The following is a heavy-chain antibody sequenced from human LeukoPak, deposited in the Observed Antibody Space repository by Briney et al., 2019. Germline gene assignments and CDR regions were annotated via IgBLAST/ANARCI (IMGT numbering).Heavy chain of an antibody. Sequence: GGSLRLSCAASGFTFSSYEMNWVRQAPGKGLEWVSYISSSGSTIYYADSVKGRFTISRDNANNSLYLQMNSPRAEDTAVYSCARDKTRGLGYSYSKSGNYFDYWGQGTLVTVSS. D-gene: IGHD5-18*01. CDR3: ARDKTRGLGYSYSKSGNYFDY. J-gene: IGHJ4*02. CDR2: ISSSGSTI. V-gene: IGHV3-48*03. CDR1: GFTFSSYE.